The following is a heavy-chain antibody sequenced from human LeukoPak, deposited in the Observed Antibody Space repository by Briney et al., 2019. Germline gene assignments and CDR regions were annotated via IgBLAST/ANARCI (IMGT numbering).Heavy chain of an antibody. D-gene: IGHD4-17*01. CDR1: GFTFSSYA. Sequence: PGGSLRLSCAASGFTFSSYAMSWVRQAPGKGLEWVSAISGSGGSTYYADSVKGRFTISRDNSKNTLYLQMNSLRAEDTAVYYCARDRIEGDYVYYYYGMDVWGQGTTVTVSS. CDR3: ARDRIEGDYVYYYYGMDV. V-gene: IGHV3-23*01. CDR2: ISGSGGST. J-gene: IGHJ6*02.